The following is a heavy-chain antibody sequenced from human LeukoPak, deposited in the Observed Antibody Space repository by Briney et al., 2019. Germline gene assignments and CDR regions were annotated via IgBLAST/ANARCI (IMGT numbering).Heavy chain of an antibody. Sequence: GGSLRLSCSASEFTFSRYAMHWVRQAPGKGLEHVSGISSNEDSVKGRFTISRDNSKNTLYLQMSSLRAEDTAVYYCVKHDGGRYSYGHVDVDYWGQGTLVTVSS. CDR2: ISSNE. D-gene: IGHD5-18*01. CDR3: VKHDGGRYSYGHVDVDY. J-gene: IGHJ4*02. CDR1: EFTFSRYA. V-gene: IGHV3-NL1*01.